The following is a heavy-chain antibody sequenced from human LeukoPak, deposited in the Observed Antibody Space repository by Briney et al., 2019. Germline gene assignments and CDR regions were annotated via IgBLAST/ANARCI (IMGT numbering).Heavy chain of an antibody. D-gene: IGHD5-24*01. CDR1: GYTFTSYY. V-gene: IGHV1-46*01. Sequence: ASVKVSCKASGYTFTSYYMHWVRQAPGQGLEWMGIINPSGGSTSYAQKFQGRVTMTRDTSTSTVYMELSSLRSEDTAVYYCAMKAVPRPRLHDVDFWGQGTVVSVSS. CDR3: AMKAVPRPRLHDVDF. CDR2: INPSGGST. J-gene: IGHJ3*01.